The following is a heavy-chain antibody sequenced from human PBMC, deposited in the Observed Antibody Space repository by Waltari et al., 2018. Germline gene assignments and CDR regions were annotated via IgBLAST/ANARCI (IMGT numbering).Heavy chain of an antibody. J-gene: IGHJ4*02. V-gene: IGHV4-4*02. Sequence: QLQLQESGPGLVKPTGTLSHICAVSGDGMSTSDSWSWVRQPPGKGLEWIGQVRGDGKTNYNPSFASRVTMSLDTSTYHFALKLTSATTADTALYYCARDRGRGLYLDTWGQGTLVTVSP. CDR2: VRGDGKT. CDR3: ARDRGRGLYLDT. CDR1: GDGMSTSDS. D-gene: IGHD1-1*01.